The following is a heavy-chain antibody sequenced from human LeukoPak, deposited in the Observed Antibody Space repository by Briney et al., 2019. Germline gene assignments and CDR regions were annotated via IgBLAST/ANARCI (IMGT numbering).Heavy chain of an antibody. Sequence: SVKVSCKASGGTFSSYAISWVRQAPGQGLEWMGGIIPIFGTANYAQKFQGRVTITADESTSTAYMELSSLRSEDTAVYYCARALGSLEWLNPLYYGMDVWGQGTTVTVSS. CDR1: GGTFSSYA. D-gene: IGHD3-3*01. V-gene: IGHV1-69*13. CDR2: IIPIFGTA. CDR3: ARALGSLEWLNPLYYGMDV. J-gene: IGHJ6*02.